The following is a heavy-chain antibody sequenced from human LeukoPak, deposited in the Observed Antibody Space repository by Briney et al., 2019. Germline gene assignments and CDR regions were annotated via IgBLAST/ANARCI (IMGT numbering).Heavy chain of an antibody. CDR3: ARVRGYYGSGSYMIDY. J-gene: IGHJ4*02. CDR1: GGSISSGDYY. V-gene: IGHV4-30-4*01. CDR2: IYYSGST. Sequence: SETLSLTCTVSGGSISSGDYYWSWIRQPPRKGLEWIGYIYYSGSTYYNPSLKSRVTISVDTSKNQFSLKLSSVTAADTAVYYCARVRGYYGSGSYMIDYWGQGTLVTVSS. D-gene: IGHD3-10*01.